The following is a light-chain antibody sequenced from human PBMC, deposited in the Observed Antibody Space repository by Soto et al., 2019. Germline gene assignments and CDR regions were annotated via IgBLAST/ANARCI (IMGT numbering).Light chain of an antibody. CDR3: QQANSFPLT. CDR1: QGISSW. J-gene: IGKJ4*01. V-gene: IGKV1-12*01. Sequence: DIQITQSPSAWAASVGGGANIPCRASQGISSWLAWYQQKPGKAPNLLIYAASSLHSGGPSRFSGSGSGTDFTLTISSLQPEDFATYYCQQANSFPLTCGGGTKGDIK. CDR2: AAS.